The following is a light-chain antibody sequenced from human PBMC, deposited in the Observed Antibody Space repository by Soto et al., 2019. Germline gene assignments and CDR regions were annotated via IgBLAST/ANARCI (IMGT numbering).Light chain of an antibody. CDR2: YDS. Sequence: SYELTQPPSVSVAPGKTARITCGGNNIGSKSVHWYQQKPGQAPVLVISYDSDRPSGIPERFSGSNSGNTATLNISRVEAGDEADYYCQVWDSSSDHPVFGGGTKLTVL. CDR1: NIGSKS. J-gene: IGLJ2*01. CDR3: QVWDSSSDHPV. V-gene: IGLV3-21*04.